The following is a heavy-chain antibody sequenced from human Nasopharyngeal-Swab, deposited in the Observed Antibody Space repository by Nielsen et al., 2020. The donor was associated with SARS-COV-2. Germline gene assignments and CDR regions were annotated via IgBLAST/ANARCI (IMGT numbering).Heavy chain of an antibody. V-gene: IGHV4-34*01. CDR1: GGSFSGYY. D-gene: IGHD2-15*01. CDR2: INHSGST. Sequence: GSLRLSCAVYGGSFSGYYWSWIRQPPGKGLEWIGEINHSGSTNYNPSLKSRVTISVDTSKNQFSLKLNSVTAADTAVYYCARGQDAYYYMDVWGEGTTVTVSS. J-gene: IGHJ6*03. CDR3: ARGQDAYYYMDV.